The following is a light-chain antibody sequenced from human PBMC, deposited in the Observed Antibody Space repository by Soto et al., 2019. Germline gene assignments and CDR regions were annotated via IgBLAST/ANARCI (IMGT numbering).Light chain of an antibody. CDR3: AAWDDSLSGSV. CDR1: SSNIGSNY. V-gene: IGLV1-47*02. CDR2: SNN. Sequence: QSALTQPPSASGTPGQRVTISCSGSSSNIGSNYVYWYQQLPGTAPKLLIYSNNQRPSGVPDRFSGSKSGTSASLAISGLRSEDEADYYCAAWDDSLSGSVFGTGTKVTVL. J-gene: IGLJ1*01.